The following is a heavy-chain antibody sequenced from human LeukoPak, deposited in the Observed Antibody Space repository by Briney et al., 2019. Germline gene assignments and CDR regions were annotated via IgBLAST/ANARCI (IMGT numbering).Heavy chain of an antibody. J-gene: IGHJ4*02. CDR1: GYTFTDYY. V-gene: IGHV1-2*02. CDR3: ARDRDYSNTERGFDY. Sequence: ASVKVSCKPSGYTFTDYYIHWVRPAHGQGLEWMGWINPNSGETKSAQKFQGRVTMTGDTSISTAYMELRRVTSDDTAVYYCARDRDYSNTERGFDYWGQGTLVTVSS. CDR2: INPNSGET. D-gene: IGHD4-11*01.